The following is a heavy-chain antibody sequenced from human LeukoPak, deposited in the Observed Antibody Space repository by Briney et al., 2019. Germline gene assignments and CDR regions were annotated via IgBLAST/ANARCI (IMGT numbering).Heavy chain of an antibody. J-gene: IGHJ4*02. CDR3: ASQPSAVAGNY. Sequence: PGGSLRLSCAASGFTLSYYWMTWVRQAPGKGLEWVANIKPDGSLKYYVDSVKGRFTISRDNAKNSLYLHMNSLRAEDTGVYYCASQPSAVAGNYWGQGTLVTVSS. CDR1: GFTLSYYW. D-gene: IGHD6-19*01. CDR2: IKPDGSLK. V-gene: IGHV3-7*02.